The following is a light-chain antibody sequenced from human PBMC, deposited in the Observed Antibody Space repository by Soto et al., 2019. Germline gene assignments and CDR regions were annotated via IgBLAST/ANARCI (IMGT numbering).Light chain of an antibody. J-gene: IGLJ1*01. CDR1: STDVGGHNY. CDR2: DVS. V-gene: IGLV2-14*03. CDR3: RSRTCNNTLGLF. Sequence: QSAPTQPASVSGSPGQSITISCTGTSTDVGGHNYVSWYQRHPVKAPKLLIYDVSNRPSGVSNRFSGSRSGDTASLTTSGLQTEDEAEYDCRSRTCNNTLGLFFGAGTKLTVL.